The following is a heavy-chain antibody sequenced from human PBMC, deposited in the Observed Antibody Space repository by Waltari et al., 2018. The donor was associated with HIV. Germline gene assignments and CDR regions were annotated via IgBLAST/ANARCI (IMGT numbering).Heavy chain of an antibody. CDR3: ALDTGRLVWAGPNWYDP. CDR1: GFVFEDYA. D-gene: IGHD6-13*01. V-gene: IGHV3-9*01. CDR2: ISWNGAAP. J-gene: IGHJ5*02. Sequence: VESGGALVQPGGSLRLSCEASGFVFEDYAIHWVRQLPGKGVEGVSGISWNGAAPGYAASVQGRFTIYRDNVKKSLFLQMHGLKEEDTALYYCALDTGRLVWAGPNWYDPRGQGTRVTVSS.